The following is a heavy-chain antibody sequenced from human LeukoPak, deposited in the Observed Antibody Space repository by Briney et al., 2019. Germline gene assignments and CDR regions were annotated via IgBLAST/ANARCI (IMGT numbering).Heavy chain of an antibody. CDR2: ISAYNGNT. V-gene: IGHV1-18*04. CDR1: GYTFTSYG. D-gene: IGHD2-15*01. Sequence: ASVKVSRKASGYTFTSYGISWVRQAPGQGLEWMGWISAYNGNTNYAQKLQGRVTMTTDTSTSTAYMELRSLRSDDTAVYYCARVRFDCSGGSCYPVAFDIWGQGTMVTVSS. J-gene: IGHJ3*02. CDR3: ARVRFDCSGGSCYPVAFDI.